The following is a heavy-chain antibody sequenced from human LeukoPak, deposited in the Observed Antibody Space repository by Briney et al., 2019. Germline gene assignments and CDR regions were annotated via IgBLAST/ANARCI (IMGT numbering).Heavy chain of an antibody. D-gene: IGHD3-3*01. CDR2: ISAYNGNT. V-gene: IGHV1-18*01. Sequence: GASVKVSCKASGYTFTSYGISWVRQAPGQGLEWMGWISAYNGNTNYAQKLQGRVTMTTDTSTSTAYMELRSLRSDDTAVYYCARDYDFWSGYYSGGLSERDGSLRFDYWGQGTLVTFSS. CDR3: ARDYDFWSGYYSGGLSERDGSLRFDY. J-gene: IGHJ4*02. CDR1: GYTFTSYG.